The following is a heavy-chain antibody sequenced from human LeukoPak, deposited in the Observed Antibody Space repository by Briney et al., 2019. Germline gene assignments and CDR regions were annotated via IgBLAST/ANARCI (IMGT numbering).Heavy chain of an antibody. D-gene: IGHD2-8*01. Sequence: PGGSLRLSCSVSGFTFGSFWMSWVRQAPGKGLEWVANLNGDGTEKYYADSVKGRLTVSRDNTKNTFFLQMNSLRVDDTALYYCARDNGRFCDDFWGQGTLVTVSP. CDR2: LNGDGTEK. CDR3: ARDNGRFCDDF. V-gene: IGHV3-7*01. J-gene: IGHJ4*02. CDR1: GFTFGSFW.